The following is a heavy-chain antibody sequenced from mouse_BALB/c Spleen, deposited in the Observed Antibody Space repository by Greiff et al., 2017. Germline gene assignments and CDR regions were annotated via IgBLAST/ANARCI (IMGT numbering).Heavy chain of an antibody. V-gene: IGHV3-6*02. J-gene: IGHJ3*01. CDR3: ARRGGITTAHRWFAY. CDR1: GYSITSGYY. CDR2: ISYDGSN. Sequence: EVQLQQSGPGLVKPSQSLSLTCSVTGYSITSGYYWNWIRQFPGNKLEWMGYISYDGSNNYNPSLKNRISITRDTSKNQFFLKLNSVTTEDTATYYCARRGGITTAHRWFAYWGQGTLVTVSA. D-gene: IGHD1-1*01.